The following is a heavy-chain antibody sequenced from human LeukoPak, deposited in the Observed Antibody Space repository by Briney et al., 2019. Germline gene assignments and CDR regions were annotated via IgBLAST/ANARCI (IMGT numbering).Heavy chain of an antibody. V-gene: IGHV1-18*01. J-gene: IGHJ4*02. CDR3: ATQPYIVGALGAEYYFDY. D-gene: IGHD1-26*01. Sequence: ASVKVSCKASGYPFSSYGISWVRQAPGQGLEWMGWISAYNGNTNYAQKFQGRVTITADESTSTAYMELSSLRSEDTAVYYCATQPYIVGALGAEYYFDYWGQGTLVTVSS. CDR1: GYPFSSYG. CDR2: ISAYNGNT.